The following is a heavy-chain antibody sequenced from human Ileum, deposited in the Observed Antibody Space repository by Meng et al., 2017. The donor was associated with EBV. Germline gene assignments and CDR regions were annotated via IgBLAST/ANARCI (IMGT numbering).Heavy chain of an antibody. CDR3: ARRSFAAGSPDY. V-gene: IGHV2-5*02. D-gene: IGHD3-10*01. J-gene: IGHJ4*02. CDR1: AFSFNTGGMA. Sequence: QISVNESVRPVVKPTQTLTLPGTFSAFSFNTGGMAVSWIRQPPGKALEWLALIYWDDDKRYSPSLKTRLTITKDTSKNQVVLTMTNMDPVDTATYYCARRSFAAGSPDYWGQGTLVTVSS. CDR2: IYWDDDK.